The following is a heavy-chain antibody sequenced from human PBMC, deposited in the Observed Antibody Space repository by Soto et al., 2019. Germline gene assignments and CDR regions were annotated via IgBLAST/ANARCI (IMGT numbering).Heavy chain of an antibody. CDR2: ISVSGGST. Sequence: GGSLRLSCAASGFTFSSYAISWARQDPGKGQDLVSFISVSGGSTFYADFVNGLFTISRVNSKLTLYLQMNSLRAEDTAVFYFEKYLSGCCSSTSWPGWFGTLGQGTLVTVSS. CDR3: EKYLSGCCSSTSWPGWFGT. J-gene: IGHJ5*02. V-gene: IGHV3-23*01. CDR1: GFTFSSYA. D-gene: IGHD2-2*03.